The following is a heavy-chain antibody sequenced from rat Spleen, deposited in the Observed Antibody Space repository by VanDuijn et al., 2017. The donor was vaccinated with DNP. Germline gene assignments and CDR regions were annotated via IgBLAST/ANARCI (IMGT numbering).Heavy chain of an antibody. Sequence: EVQLVESGGGPVQPGRSLKLSCEASGFTFSDYYMAWVRQAPKKGLEWVASISYEGSSTYYGDSVKGRFTISRDNAKSTLYLQMDSLRSEDTATYYCARPDYYSGAFDYWGQGVMVTVSS. J-gene: IGHJ2*01. CDR1: GFTFSDYY. D-gene: IGHD1-1*01. CDR3: ARPDYYSGAFDY. CDR2: ISYEGSST. V-gene: IGHV5-22*01.